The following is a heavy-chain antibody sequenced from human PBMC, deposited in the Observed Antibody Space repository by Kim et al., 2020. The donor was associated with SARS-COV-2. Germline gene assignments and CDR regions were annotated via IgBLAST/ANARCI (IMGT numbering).Heavy chain of an antibody. CDR2: ISGSSSTI. J-gene: IGHJ4*02. CDR1: GFTFSSYS. V-gene: IGHV3-48*02. Sequence: GGSLRLSCAASGFTFSSYSMNWVRQAPGKGLEWVSYISGSSSTIYYADSVKGRFTISRDNAKKSLYLQMNSLRDEDTAEYYCAAMTTNYWGQGTLVTVSS. D-gene: IGHD4-17*01. CDR3: AAMTTNY.